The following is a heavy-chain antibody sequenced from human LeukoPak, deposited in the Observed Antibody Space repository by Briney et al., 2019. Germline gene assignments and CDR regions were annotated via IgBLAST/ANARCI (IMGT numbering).Heavy chain of an antibody. Sequence: KASETLSLTCTVSGGSISSSSYYWGWIRQPPGKGLEWIGSIYYSGSTYYNPSLKSRVTISVDTSKNQFSLKLSSVTAADTAVYYCARQVPHRKQGTDYWGQGTLVTVSS. V-gene: IGHV4-39*01. CDR2: IYYSGST. CDR1: GGSISSSSYY. CDR3: ARQVPHRKQGTDY. D-gene: IGHD1-14*01. J-gene: IGHJ4*02.